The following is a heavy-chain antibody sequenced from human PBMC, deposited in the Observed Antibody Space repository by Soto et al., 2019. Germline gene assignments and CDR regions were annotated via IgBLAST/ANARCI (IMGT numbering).Heavy chain of an antibody. CDR3: ARGDSHYNWFDP. CDR1: GGSISSYY. Sequence: PSETLSLTCTVSGGSISSYYWSWIRQPPGKGLEWIGYIYYSGSTNYNPSLKSRVTISVDTSKNQFSLKLSSVTAADTAVYYCARGDSHYNWFDPWGQGTLVTVSS. CDR2: IYYSGST. V-gene: IGHV4-59*08. D-gene: IGHD4-4*01. J-gene: IGHJ5*02.